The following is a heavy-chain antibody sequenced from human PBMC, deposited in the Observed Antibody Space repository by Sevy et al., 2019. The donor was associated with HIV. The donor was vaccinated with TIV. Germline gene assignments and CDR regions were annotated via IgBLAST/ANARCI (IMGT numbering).Heavy chain of an antibody. V-gene: IGHV1-18*01. CDR3: ARATGIAVAGNFDY. J-gene: IGHJ4*02. CDR2: ISAYNVNT. CDR1: GYTFTSYG. D-gene: IGHD6-19*01. Sequence: ASVKVSCKASGYTFTSYGISWVRQAPGQGLEWMGWISAYNVNTNYAQKLQGRVTMTTDTSTSTAYMELRSLRSDDTAVYYCARATGIAVAGNFDYWGQGTLVTVSS.